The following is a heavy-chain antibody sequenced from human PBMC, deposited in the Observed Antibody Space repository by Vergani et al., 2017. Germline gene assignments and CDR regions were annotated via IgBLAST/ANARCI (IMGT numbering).Heavy chain of an antibody. CDR2: ISAYNGNT. CDR3: ARDQNQDKYYYDSSGYYPFDY. Sequence: QVQLVQSGAEVKKPGASVKVSCKASGYTFTSYGISWVRQAPGQGLEWMGWISAYNGNTNYAQKLQGRVTMTTDTSTSTAYMELRSLRSDDTAVYYCARDQNQDKYYYDSSGYYPFDYWGQGTLVSVPS. D-gene: IGHD3-22*01. V-gene: IGHV1-18*01. J-gene: IGHJ4*02. CDR1: GYTFTSYG.